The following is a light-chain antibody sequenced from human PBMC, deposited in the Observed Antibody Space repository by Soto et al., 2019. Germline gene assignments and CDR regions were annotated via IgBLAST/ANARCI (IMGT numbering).Light chain of an antibody. CDR2: RNN. Sequence: QSVLTQPPSASGTPGPRVTISCSGSSSNIGSNYVYWYQQLPGTAPKLLIYRNNQRPSGVPDRFSGSKSGPSASLAISGTRSEDEADYYFAAWDDRLSGVVFVGGTKLNLL. J-gene: IGLJ2*01. CDR3: AAWDDRLSGVV. V-gene: IGLV1-47*01. CDR1: SSNIGSNY.